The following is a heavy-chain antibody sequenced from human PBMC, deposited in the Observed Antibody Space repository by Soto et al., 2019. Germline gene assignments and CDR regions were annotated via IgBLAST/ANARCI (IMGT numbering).Heavy chain of an antibody. CDR1: GGTFSSYT. V-gene: IGHV1-69*02. CDR3: ASALGSSGGDYYYGMDG. CDR2: IIPILGIA. D-gene: IGHD6-13*01. Sequence: QVQLVQSGAEVKKPGSSVKVSCKASGGTFSSYTISWVRQAPGQGPAWMGRIIPILGIANYAQKLQGRVTITADKSTSTAYMELSSLRSEDTAGYYCASALGSSGGDYYYGMDGWGQGTTVTVSS. J-gene: IGHJ6*02.